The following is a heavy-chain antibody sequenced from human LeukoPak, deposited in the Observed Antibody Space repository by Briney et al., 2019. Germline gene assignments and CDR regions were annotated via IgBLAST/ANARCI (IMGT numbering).Heavy chain of an antibody. V-gene: IGHV4-39*07. CDR3: ARDVRATVTTRPEDV. J-gene: IGHJ6*04. CDR1: GGSISSSSYY. Sequence: SETLSLTCTVSGGSISSSSYYWGWIRQPPGKGLEWIGSIYYSGSTYYNPFLKSRVTISVDTSKNQFSLKLSSVTAADTAVYYCARDVRATVTTRPEDVWGKGTTVTVSS. D-gene: IGHD4-17*01. CDR2: IYYSGST.